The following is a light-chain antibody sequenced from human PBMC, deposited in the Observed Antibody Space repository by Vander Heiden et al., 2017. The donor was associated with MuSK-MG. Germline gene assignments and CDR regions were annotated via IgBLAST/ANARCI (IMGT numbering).Light chain of an antibody. CDR2: GAS. V-gene: IGKV3-20*01. J-gene: IGKJ5*01. CDR3: QHYGTSFPIT. CDR1: QSVTSSY. Sequence: DIVLTQSPGTLSLSPGERATLSCRASQSVTSSYLAWYQQKPGQAPRLLIYGASSRATGIPDRFSGSGSGTDFTLTISRLETEDFAVYYCQHYGTSFPITFGQGTRLEIK.